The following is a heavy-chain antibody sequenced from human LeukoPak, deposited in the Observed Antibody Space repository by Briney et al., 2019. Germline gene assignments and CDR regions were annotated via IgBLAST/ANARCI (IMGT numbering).Heavy chain of an antibody. CDR3: ARGLIGIFSTGLFYYYMDV. J-gene: IGHJ6*03. D-gene: IGHD3-10*01. CDR2: IFHSGSP. V-gene: IGHV4-38-2*01. CDR1: GYSITGGHY. Sequence: PSETLSLTCAVSGYSITGGHYWGWIRQTPGKGLEWIGSIFHSGSPNYTPSLKSRVTISVDTSKNLFSLRLNSVTAADTAVYYCARGLIGIFSTGLFYYYMDVWGKGTTVTVSS.